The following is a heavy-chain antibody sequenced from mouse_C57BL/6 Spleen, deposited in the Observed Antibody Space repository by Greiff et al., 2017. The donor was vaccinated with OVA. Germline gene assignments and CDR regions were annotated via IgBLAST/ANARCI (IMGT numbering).Heavy chain of an antibody. CDR2: INPNYGTT. V-gene: IGHV1-39*01. Sequence: VQLKESGPELVKPGASVKISCKASGYSFTDYNMNWVKQSNGKSLEWIGVINPNYGTTSYNQKFKGKATLTVDQSSSTAYMQLNSLTSEDSAVYYGASYYYGSSPWFAYWGQGTLVTVSA. D-gene: IGHD1-1*01. CDR1: GYSFTDYN. J-gene: IGHJ3*01. CDR3: ASYYYGSSPWFAY.